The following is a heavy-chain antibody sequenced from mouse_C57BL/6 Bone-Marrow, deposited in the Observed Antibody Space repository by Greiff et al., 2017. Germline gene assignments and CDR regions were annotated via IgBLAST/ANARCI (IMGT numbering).Heavy chain of an antibody. V-gene: IGHV1-54*01. CDR1: GYAFTNYL. J-gene: IGHJ2*01. CDR2: INPGSGGT. D-gene: IGHD4-1*01. CDR3: ARLNWYFDY. Sequence: QVQLQQSGAELVRPGTSVKVSCKASGYAFTNYLIEWVKQRPGQGLEWIGVINPGSGGTNYNEKFKGKATLTADKSSSTAYMQLSSLTSEDSAVYFCARLNWYFDYWGQGTTLTVSS.